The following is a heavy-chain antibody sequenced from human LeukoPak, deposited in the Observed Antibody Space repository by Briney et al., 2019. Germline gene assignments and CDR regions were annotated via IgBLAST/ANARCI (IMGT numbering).Heavy chain of an antibody. V-gene: IGHV3-74*01. CDR1: GFTFSSYW. D-gene: IGHD3-10*01. CDR2: ITSDGSST. CDR3: AREWVTIVRGDYYYYMDV. Sequence: GGSLRLSCAASGFTFSSYWMHWVRQAPGKGLVWVSRITSDGSSTSYADSVKGRFTISRDNAKNTLYLQMNSLRAEDTAVYYCAREWVTIVRGDYYYYMDVWGKGTTVTVSS. J-gene: IGHJ6*03.